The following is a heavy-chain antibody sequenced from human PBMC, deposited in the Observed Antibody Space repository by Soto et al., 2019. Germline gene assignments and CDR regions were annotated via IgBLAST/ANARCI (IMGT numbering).Heavy chain of an antibody. CDR3: ARDRSFWRGAYYYYGMDV. J-gene: IGHJ6*02. Sequence: PGGSLRLSCAASGFTFSDNYMSWVRRAPGKGLEWVSYIGSTGSTIYYADSVKGRFTISRDNSKNSLYLQMNSLRAEDTAVYYCARDRSFWRGAYYYYGMDVWGQGTTVTVSS. D-gene: IGHD3-3*01. V-gene: IGHV3-11*01. CDR1: GFTFSDNY. CDR2: IGSTGSTI.